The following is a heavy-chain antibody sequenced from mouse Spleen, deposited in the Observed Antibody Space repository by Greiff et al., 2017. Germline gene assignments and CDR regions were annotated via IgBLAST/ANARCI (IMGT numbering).Heavy chain of an antibody. CDR2: ISYDGSN. D-gene: IGHD1-1*01. Sequence: EVQRVESGPGLVKPSQSLSLTCSVTGYSITSGYYWNWIRQFPGNKLEWMGYISYDGSNNYNPSLKNRISITRDTSKNQFFLKLNSVTTEDTATYYCARDQTYYGSSPGYYAMDYWGQGTSVTVSS. J-gene: IGHJ4*01. CDR1: GYSITSGYY. CDR3: ARDQTYYGSSPGYYAMDY. V-gene: IGHV3-6*01.